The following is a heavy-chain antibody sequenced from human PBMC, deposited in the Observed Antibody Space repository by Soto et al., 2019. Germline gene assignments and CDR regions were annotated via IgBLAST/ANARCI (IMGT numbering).Heavy chain of an antibody. CDR2: IYYSGST. CDR3: ARVRGGNTYYYDSSGYYYDY. D-gene: IGHD3-22*01. CDR1: GGSISSGDYY. V-gene: IGHV4-30-4*01. J-gene: IGHJ4*02. Sequence: PSETLSLICTVSGGSISSGDYYWSWIRQPPGKGLEWIGYIYYSGSTYYNPSLKSRVTISVDTSKNQFSLKLSSVTAADTAVYYCARVRGGNTYYYDSSGYYYDYWGQGTLVTVSS.